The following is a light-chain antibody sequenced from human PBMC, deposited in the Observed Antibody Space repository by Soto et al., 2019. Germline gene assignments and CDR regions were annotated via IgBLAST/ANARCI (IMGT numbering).Light chain of an antibody. CDR3: QQHNEYAT. V-gene: IGKV1-5*01. CDR1: QNIGGW. J-gene: IGKJ2*01. Sequence: DFQMTQSPPTLSASVGDTVTLTCRASQNIGGWLAWYQQRPGRAPKLLIYEASTLASGVPSRFTGSGSGTHFTLTIDGLQPDDAATYYCQQHNEYATFGQGTK. CDR2: EAS.